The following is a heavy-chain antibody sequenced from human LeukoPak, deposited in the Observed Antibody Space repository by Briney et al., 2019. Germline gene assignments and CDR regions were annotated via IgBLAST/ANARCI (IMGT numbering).Heavy chain of an antibody. V-gene: IGHV3-74*01. CDR1: GFTLSSYW. CDR2: IKSDGRT. CDR3: ARAPSEIGGYYPEYFRH. J-gene: IGHJ1*01. D-gene: IGHD3-22*01. Sequence: PGGSLRLSCAASGFTLSSYWMRWVRQAPGKGLVWVARIKSDGRTNYADSVKGRFTISRDTAKNTVSLQMNRLSAEDTGVYYCARAPSEIGGYYPEYFRHWGQGTLVSVSS.